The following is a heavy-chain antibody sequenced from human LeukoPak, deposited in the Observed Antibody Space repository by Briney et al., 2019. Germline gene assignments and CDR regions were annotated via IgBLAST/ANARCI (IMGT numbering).Heavy chain of an antibody. D-gene: IGHD2-2*01. V-gene: IGHV4-34*01. CDR3: ALGALGAYCSSTSCYDDVVDY. J-gene: IGHJ4*02. CDR2: INHSGST. CDR1: GGSFSGYY. Sequence: SETLSLTCAVYGGSFSGYYWSWIRQPPGKGLEWIGEINHSGSTNYNPSLKSRVTISVDTSKNQFSLKLSSVTAADTAVYYCALGALGAYCSSTSCYDDVVDYWGQGTLVTVSS.